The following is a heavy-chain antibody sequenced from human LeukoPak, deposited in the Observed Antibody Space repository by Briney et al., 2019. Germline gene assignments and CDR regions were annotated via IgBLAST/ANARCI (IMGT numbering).Heavy chain of an antibody. CDR1: GGSISSSSYY. D-gene: IGHD3-22*01. Sequence: SETLSLTCTVSGGSISSSSYYWSWIRQPAGKGLEWIGRIYTSGSTNYNPSLKSRVTMSVDTSKNQFSLKLSSVTAADTAVYYCASGTEDYYYDSSGTFDYWGQGTLVTVSS. CDR3: ASGTEDYYYDSSGTFDY. J-gene: IGHJ4*02. V-gene: IGHV4-61*02. CDR2: IYTSGST.